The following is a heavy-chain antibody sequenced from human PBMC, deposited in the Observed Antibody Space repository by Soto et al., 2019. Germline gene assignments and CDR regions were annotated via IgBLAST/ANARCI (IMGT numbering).Heavy chain of an antibody. D-gene: IGHD6-13*01. J-gene: IGHJ3*02. V-gene: IGHV3-21*01. Sequence: EVQLVESGGGLVKPGGSLRLSCAASGFTFSSYSMNWVRQAPGKGLEWVSSISSSSSYIYYADSVKGRFTISRDNAKNSLYLQMNSLRAEDTAVYYGARVYSSSWDDAFDIWGQGTMVTVSS. CDR3: ARVYSSSWDDAFDI. CDR2: ISSSSSYI. CDR1: GFTFSSYS.